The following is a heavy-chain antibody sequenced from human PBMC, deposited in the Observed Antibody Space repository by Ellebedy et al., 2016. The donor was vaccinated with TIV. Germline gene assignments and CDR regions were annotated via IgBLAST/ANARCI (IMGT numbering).Heavy chain of an antibody. CDR2: INPDGSAE. J-gene: IGHJ4*01. D-gene: IGHD3-10*01. CDR1: GFIISGDW. Sequence: PGGSLRLSCAASGFIISGDWMSWVRQAPGKGLEWVAHINPDGSAEYYVDSVKGRFSISRDNAKRSLFLQMNSLRVDDTAVYYCVTWDQDYGRWGHGSLVTISS. CDR3: VTWDQDYGR. V-gene: IGHV3-7*03.